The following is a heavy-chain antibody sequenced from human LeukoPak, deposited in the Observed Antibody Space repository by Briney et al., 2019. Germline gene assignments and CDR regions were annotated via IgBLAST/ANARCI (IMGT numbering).Heavy chain of an antibody. CDR1: VVTFSTVA. D-gene: IGHD7-27*01. Sequence: GGSLRLSCVASVVTFSTVAMHWVRQAPGKGLEYFSAISSNGRITYYADSGKGRVTISRESSKNTLYLQMGSLRAEDMAVYYCARIITWGYDSSCPGNRVTVSS. J-gene: IGHJ4*02. CDR3: ARIITWGYDS. CDR2: ISSNGRIT. V-gene: IGHV3-64*02.